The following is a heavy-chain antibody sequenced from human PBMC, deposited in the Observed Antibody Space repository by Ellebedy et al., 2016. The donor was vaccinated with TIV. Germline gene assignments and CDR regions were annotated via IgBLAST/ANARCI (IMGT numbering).Heavy chain of an antibody. CDR1: GFTFSSYG. D-gene: IGHD5-12*01. Sequence: GGSLRLXXAASGFTFSSYGMHWVRQAPGKGLEWVAVIWYDGSNKYYADSVKGRFTISRDNSKNTLYLQMNSLRAEDTAVYYCARDLDIVATGVCGYWGQGTLVTVSS. V-gene: IGHV3-33*01. J-gene: IGHJ4*02. CDR3: ARDLDIVATGVCGY. CDR2: IWYDGSNK.